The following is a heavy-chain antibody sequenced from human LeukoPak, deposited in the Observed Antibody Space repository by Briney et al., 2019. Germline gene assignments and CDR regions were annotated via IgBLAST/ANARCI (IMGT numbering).Heavy chain of an antibody. J-gene: IGHJ4*02. CDR2: NNPNSGGT. D-gene: IGHD4-17*01. Sequence: ASVKVSCKASGYTFTGYYIHWVRQAPGQGLEWMGWNNPNSGGTFYAQKFQGRVSMTRDTSISTAYMELNRLRFDDTAVYYCARYGTVTTDLDYWGQGTLVTVSS. V-gene: IGHV1-2*02. CDR1: GYTFTGYY. CDR3: ARYGTVTTDLDY.